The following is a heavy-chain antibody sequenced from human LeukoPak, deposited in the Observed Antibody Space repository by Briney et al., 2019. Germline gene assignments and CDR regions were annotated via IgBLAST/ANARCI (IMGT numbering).Heavy chain of an antibody. CDR1: GFTFSSYG. J-gene: IGHJ4*02. D-gene: IGHD3-3*01. CDR2: IRYDESNK. CDR3: AKVPHYDFWVGTYYFDY. V-gene: IGHV3-30*02. Sequence: GGSLRLSCAASGFTFSSYGMHWVRQAPGKGLEWVAFIRYDESNKYYADSVKGRFTISRDKSKNALYLQMNSLRAEDTAVYYCAKVPHYDFWVGTYYFDYWGQGTLVTVSS.